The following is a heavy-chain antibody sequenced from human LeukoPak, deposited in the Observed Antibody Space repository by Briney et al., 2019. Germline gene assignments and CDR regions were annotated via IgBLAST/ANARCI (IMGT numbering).Heavy chain of an antibody. Sequence: ASVKVSCKASGYTFTSYGISWVRQAPGQGLEWMGWISAYNGNTNYAQKLQGRVTITRNTSISTAYMELGSLRSEDTAVYYCARGRWVNTVTDWFDPWGQGSLVTVSS. V-gene: IGHV1-18*01. CDR1: GYTFTSYG. J-gene: IGHJ5*02. D-gene: IGHD4-17*01. CDR2: ISAYNGNT. CDR3: ARGRWVNTVTDWFDP.